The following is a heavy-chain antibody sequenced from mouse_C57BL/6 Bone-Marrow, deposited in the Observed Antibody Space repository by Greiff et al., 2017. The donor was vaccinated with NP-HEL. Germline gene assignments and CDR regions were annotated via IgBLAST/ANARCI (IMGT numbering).Heavy chain of an antibody. V-gene: IGHV1-50*01. CDR3: ARSMGYYAMDY. Sequence: QVQLQQPGAELVKPGASVKLSCKASGYTFTSYWMQWVKQRPGQGLEWIGEIDPSDSYTNYIQKFKGKATLNVDTSSSTAYMQISILTSEDSAVYYCARSMGYYAMDYWGQGTSVTVSS. CDR2: IDPSDSYT. CDR1: GYTFTSYW. J-gene: IGHJ4*01.